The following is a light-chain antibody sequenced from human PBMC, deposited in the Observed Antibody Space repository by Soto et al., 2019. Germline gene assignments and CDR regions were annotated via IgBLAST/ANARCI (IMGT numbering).Light chain of an antibody. CDR1: SSDVGGYNY. Sequence: QSALTQPASVSGSPGQSITISCTGTSSDVGGYNYVSWYQQHPGKATKLMIYDVSNRPSGVSNRFSGSKSGNTASLTISGLQAEDEADYYCSSYTSSSTLYVFATGTKVTVL. CDR2: DVS. V-gene: IGLV2-14*01. CDR3: SSYTSSSTLYV. J-gene: IGLJ1*01.